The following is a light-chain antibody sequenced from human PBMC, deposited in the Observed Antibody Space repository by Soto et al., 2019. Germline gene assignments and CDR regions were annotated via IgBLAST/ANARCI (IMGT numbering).Light chain of an antibody. V-gene: IGKV3-15*01. CDR2: GAS. CDR1: QSVSSN. Sequence: EIVMTQSPATLSVSPGERATLSCRASQSVSSNLAWYQQKPGQAPRLLIYGASTRATGIPARFSGSGSGTEFTLTISSLQSGDFAVYYCQQYGSSPLTFGGGTKVEIK. CDR3: QQYGSSPLT. J-gene: IGKJ4*01.